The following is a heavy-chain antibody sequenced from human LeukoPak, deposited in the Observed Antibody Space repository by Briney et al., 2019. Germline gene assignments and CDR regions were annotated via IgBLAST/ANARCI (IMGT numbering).Heavy chain of an antibody. D-gene: IGHD3-10*01. CDR3: AREGRFGELPDFDY. Sequence: SETLSLTCAVYGGSFSGYYWSWIRQPPGKGLEWIGEINHSGSTNYNPSLKSRVTISVDTSKNQFSLKLSSVTAADTAVYYCAREGRFGELPDFDYWGQGTLVTVSS. CDR2: INHSGST. J-gene: IGHJ4*02. CDR1: GGSFSGYY. V-gene: IGHV4-34*01.